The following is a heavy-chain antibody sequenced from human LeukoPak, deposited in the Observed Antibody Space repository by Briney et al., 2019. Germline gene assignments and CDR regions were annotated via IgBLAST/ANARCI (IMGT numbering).Heavy chain of an antibody. V-gene: IGHV3-21*01. J-gene: IGHJ5*02. CDR2: ISSNSSYI. D-gene: IGHD5-18*01. CDR3: ASAGSRGYNYGDGPAGS. CDR1: GLTFSSYS. Sequence: GGSLRLSCAASGLTFSSYSMNWVRQAPGKGLGWVSSISSNSSYICYADSVNGRFTISRDNAKSSLYPQITSLRAEDTAVYYCASAGSRGYNYGDGPAGSWGQGTLVTVSS.